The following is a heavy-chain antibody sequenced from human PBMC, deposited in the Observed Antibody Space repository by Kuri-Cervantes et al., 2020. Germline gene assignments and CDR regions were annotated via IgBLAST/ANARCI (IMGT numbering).Heavy chain of an antibody. V-gene: IGHV4-59*08. Sequence: SETLSLTCTVSGGSISSYYWSWIRQPPGKGLEWIGYIYYSGSTNYNPSLKSRVTMSVDTSKNQFSLKLSSVTAADTAVYYCVRQESQYYGSGSYIALDVWGQGTLVTVSS. CDR3: VRQESQYYGSGSYIALDV. CDR2: IYYSGST. J-gene: IGHJ3*01. D-gene: IGHD3-10*01. CDR1: GGSISSYY.